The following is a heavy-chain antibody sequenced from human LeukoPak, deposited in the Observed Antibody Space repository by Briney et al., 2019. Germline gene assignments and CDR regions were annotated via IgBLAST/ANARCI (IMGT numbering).Heavy chain of an antibody. CDR2: IYSGGST. V-gene: IGHV3-53*01. D-gene: IGHD3-22*01. J-gene: IGHJ5*02. Sequence: GGSLRLSCAASGFTVSSNYMSWVRQAPGKGLEWVSVIYSGGSTYYADSVKGRFTISRDNSKNALYLQMNSLRAEDTAVYYCARDTPYYYDSSGYSASWGQGTLVTVSS. CDR3: ARDTPYYYDSSGYSAS. CDR1: GFTVSSNY.